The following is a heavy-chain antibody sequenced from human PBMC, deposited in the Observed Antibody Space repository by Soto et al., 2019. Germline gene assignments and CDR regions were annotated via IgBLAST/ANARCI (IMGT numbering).Heavy chain of an antibody. V-gene: IGHV4-59*01. D-gene: IGHD2-15*01. CDR3: ARAPLSPTLRTFDV. Sequence: QVQLQESGPGLVKPSETLSLTCTVSSGSINENYYWNWIRQSPGKGLAWIGYVFHTGTTHYNPSLESRVTLSISKSKNPFSLTLTSVAASDTAIYYCARAPLSPTLRTFDVWGPRTMVIVSS. CDR1: SGSINENYY. J-gene: IGHJ3*01. CDR2: VFHTGTT.